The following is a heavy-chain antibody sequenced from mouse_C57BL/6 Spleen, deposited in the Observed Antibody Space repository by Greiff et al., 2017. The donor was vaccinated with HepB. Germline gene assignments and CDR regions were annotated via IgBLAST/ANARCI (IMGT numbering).Heavy chain of an antibody. D-gene: IGHD2-2*01. J-gene: IGHJ3*02. Sequence: EVQLVESGPGLVKPSQSLSLTCSVTGYSITSGYYWNWIRQFPGNKLEWMGYISYDGSNNYNPSLKNRISITRDTSKNQFFLKLNSVTTEDTATYYCAKGNYAYEEWGQGTLVTVSA. CDR1: GYSITSGYY. V-gene: IGHV3-6*01. CDR3: AKGNYAYEE. CDR2: ISYDGSN.